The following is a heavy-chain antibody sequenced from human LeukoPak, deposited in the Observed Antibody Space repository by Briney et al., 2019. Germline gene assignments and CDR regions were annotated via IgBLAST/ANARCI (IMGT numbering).Heavy chain of an antibody. CDR2: ISVYNGNT. Sequence: ASVKVSCKASGYTFTSYGISWVRQAPGQGLEWMGWISVYNGNTNYAQKLQGRVTMTTDTSTSTAYMELRSLRSDDTATYYCARDISMIVVVKNAFEIWGQGTMVTVSS. CDR1: GYTFTSYG. D-gene: IGHD3-22*01. J-gene: IGHJ3*02. CDR3: ARDISMIVVVKNAFEI. V-gene: IGHV1-18*01.